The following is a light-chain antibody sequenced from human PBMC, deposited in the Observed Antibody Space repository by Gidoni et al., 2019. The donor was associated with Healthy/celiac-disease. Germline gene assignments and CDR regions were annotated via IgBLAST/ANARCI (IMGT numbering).Light chain of an antibody. CDR1: QSVSSY. J-gene: IGKJ5*01. Sequence: EIVLTQSPATLSLSPGERATLSCRASQSVSSYLAWYQQKPGQAPRLLIYDASNRATGIPARFSGSGSGTDFTLTISSREPEDFAVYYCQQRSNWPSITFXXXTRLEIK. CDR3: QQRSNWPSIT. CDR2: DAS. V-gene: IGKV3-11*01.